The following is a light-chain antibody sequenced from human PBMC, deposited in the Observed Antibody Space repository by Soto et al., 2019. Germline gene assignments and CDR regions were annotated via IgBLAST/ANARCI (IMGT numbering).Light chain of an antibody. CDR3: QQYGSSPGLFT. CDR1: QSVSSSY. Sequence: EIVLTQSPGTLSLSPGERATLSCRASQSVSSSYLAWYQRKPGQAPRLLIYGASSRATGIPDRCSGSGSGTGFTLTISRLEPEDFAVYYCQQYGSSPGLFTFGPGTKVDIK. CDR2: GAS. V-gene: IGKV3-20*01. J-gene: IGKJ3*01.